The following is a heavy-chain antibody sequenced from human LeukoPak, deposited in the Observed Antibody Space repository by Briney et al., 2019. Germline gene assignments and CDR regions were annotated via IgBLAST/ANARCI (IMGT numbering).Heavy chain of an antibody. CDR3: ARAPIVVVPAASIMGIDY. CDR2: MNPNSGNT. J-gene: IGHJ4*02. CDR1: GYTFTSYD. V-gene: IGHV1-8*01. D-gene: IGHD2-2*01. Sequence: ASVKVSCKASGYTFTSYDINWVRQATGQGLEWMGWMNPNSGNTGYAQKFQGRVTMTRNTSISTAYMELSSLRSEDTAVYYCARAPIVVVPAASIMGIDYWGQGTLDTVSS.